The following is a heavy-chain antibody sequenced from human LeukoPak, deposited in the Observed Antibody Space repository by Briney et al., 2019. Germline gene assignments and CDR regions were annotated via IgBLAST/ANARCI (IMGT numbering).Heavy chain of an antibody. V-gene: IGHV3-30*18. CDR1: GFTFSSYG. Sequence: GGSLRLSCAASGFTFSSYGMHWVRQAPGKGQEWVAVISYDGSNKYYADSVKGRFTISRDNSKNTLYLQMNSLGAEDTAVYYCAKSPSDSSGNYFDYWGQGTLVTVSS. D-gene: IGHD3-22*01. J-gene: IGHJ4*02. CDR2: ISYDGSNK. CDR3: AKSPSDSSGNYFDY.